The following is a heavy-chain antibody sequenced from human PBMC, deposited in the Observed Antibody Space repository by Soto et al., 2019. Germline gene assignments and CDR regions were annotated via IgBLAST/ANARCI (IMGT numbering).Heavy chain of an antibody. J-gene: IGHJ3*02. Sequence: QVQLVQSGAEVKKPGSSVKVSCKASGGSFSSYAISWVRQAPVQGLEWMGGIIPIFGAPTYAQKFQGRVTIIXDKSTSTAYMELSXLRXXXXXXXYXXXAGPVSGNHAFDIWGQGTLVTVSS. CDR1: GGSFSSYA. CDR2: IIPIFGAP. D-gene: IGHD6-19*01. CDR3: XXAGPVSGNHAFDI. V-gene: IGHV1-69*06.